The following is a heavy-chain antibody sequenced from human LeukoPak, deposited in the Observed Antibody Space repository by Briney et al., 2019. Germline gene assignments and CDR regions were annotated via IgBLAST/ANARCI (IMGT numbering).Heavy chain of an antibody. Sequence: PSETLSLTCTVSGGSVSSASYYWSWIRQPPGKGLEWIGYVYYSGTTNYNPSLKSRVTISVDTSKNQFSLKLSSVTAADSAAYYCARNYDSSGYYYVGYWGQGTLVTVSS. D-gene: IGHD3-22*01. CDR1: GGSVSSASYY. CDR3: ARNYDSSGYYYVGY. J-gene: IGHJ4*02. CDR2: VYYSGTT. V-gene: IGHV4-61*01.